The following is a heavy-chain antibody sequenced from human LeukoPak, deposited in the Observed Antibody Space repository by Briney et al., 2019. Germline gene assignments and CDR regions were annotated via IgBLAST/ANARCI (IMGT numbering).Heavy chain of an antibody. V-gene: IGHV3-21*01. CDR3: ARDGYYYDSSGFNGGGMDV. J-gene: IGHJ6*02. D-gene: IGHD3-22*01. CDR2: ISSSSSYI. Sequence: GGSLRLSCAASGFTFSSYSMNWVRQAPGKGLEWVSSISSSSSYIYYADSVKGRFTISRDNSKNTLYLQMNSLRAEDTAVYYCARDGYYYDSSGFNGGGMDVWGQGTTVTVSS. CDR1: GFTFSSYS.